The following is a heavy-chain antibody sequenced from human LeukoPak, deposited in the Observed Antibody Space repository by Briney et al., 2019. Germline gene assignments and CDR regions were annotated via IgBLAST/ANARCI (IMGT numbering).Heavy chain of an antibody. CDR3: ARVVRRVVVAATLGY. CDR1: GYTFTSYD. Sequence: ASVKVSCKASGYTFTSYDINWVRQATGQGLEWMGWMNPNSGNTGYAKQFQGRVTMTRNNSISTAYMELSSLRSEDTAVYYCARVVRRVVVAATLGYWGQGTLVTVSS. CDR2: MNPNSGNT. J-gene: IGHJ4*02. D-gene: IGHD2-15*01. V-gene: IGHV1-8*01.